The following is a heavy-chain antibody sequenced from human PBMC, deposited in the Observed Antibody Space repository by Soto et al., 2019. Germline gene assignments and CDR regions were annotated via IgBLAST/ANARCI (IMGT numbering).Heavy chain of an antibody. D-gene: IGHD6-19*01. CDR1: GFTFSDYH. V-gene: IGHV3-11*01. J-gene: IGHJ6*02. CDR3: ARGPDSRGWYDYSYGMDV. CDR2: ITSGSTI. Sequence: QVQLVESGGGLVKPGGSLRLSCAASGFTFSDYHMSWIRQAPGKGLEWVSYITSGSTIYYAASVKGRFTISRDNAKNSLYLQMNSVTAEDTGVYYCARGPDSRGWYDYSYGMDVWGHGTTVTVSS.